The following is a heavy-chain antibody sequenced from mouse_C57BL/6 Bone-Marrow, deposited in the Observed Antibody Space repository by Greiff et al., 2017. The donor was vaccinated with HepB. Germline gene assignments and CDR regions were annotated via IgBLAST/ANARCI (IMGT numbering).Heavy chain of an antibody. CDR3: ARHNYGSSWYFDV. D-gene: IGHD1-1*01. CDR1: GFTFSDYY. CDR2: ISNGGGST. Sequence: EVKLVESGGGLVQPGGSLKLSCAASGFTFSDYYMYWVRQTPEKRLEWVAYISNGGGSTYYPDTVKGRFTISRDNAKNTLYLQMSRLKSEDTAMYYCARHNYGSSWYFDVWGTGTTVTVSS. V-gene: IGHV5-12*01. J-gene: IGHJ1*03.